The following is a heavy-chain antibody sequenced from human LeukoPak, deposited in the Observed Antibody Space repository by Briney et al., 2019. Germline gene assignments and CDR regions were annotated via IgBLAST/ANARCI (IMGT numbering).Heavy chain of an antibody. CDR1: GGSIKSNNW. CDR3: ARAKGSSRFDI. D-gene: IGHD2-2*01. Sequence: SGTLSLTCAVSGGSIKSNNWWSWVRQPPGKGLEWIGEIYHSGSTNYNPSLESRVTVSVDKSKNQFSLDLSSVTAADTAVYYCARAKGSSRFDIWGQGTMVTVSS. V-gene: IGHV4-4*02. J-gene: IGHJ3*02. CDR2: IYHSGST.